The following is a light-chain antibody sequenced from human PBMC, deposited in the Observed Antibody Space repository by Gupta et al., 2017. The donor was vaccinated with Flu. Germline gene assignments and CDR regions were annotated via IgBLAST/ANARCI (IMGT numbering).Light chain of an antibody. CDR3: QQDKNWPPLT. Sequence: EIVMTQSPDTLSVSAGDRATLSCRASQSVSSNLAWYQQIPGQAPRLLIYGASTRATGIPGRFSGSGYGTEFTLTISSRQSEDFGVYYCQQDKNWPPLTFGGGTKVEIK. CDR2: GAS. V-gene: IGKV3-15*01. CDR1: QSVSSN. J-gene: IGKJ4*01.